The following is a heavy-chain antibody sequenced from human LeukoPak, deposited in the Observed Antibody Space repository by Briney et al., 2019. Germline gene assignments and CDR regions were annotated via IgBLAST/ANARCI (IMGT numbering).Heavy chain of an antibody. J-gene: IGHJ6*03. CDR2: ISAYNGNT. CDR1: GYTFTSYG. V-gene: IGHV1-18*01. D-gene: IGHD3-22*01. CDR3: ARDPLTGYYSYYYYYMDV. Sequence: EASVKVSCKASGYTFTSYGISWVRQAPGQGLEWMGWISAYNGNTNYAQKLQGRVTKTTDTSTSTAYMELRSLRSDDTAVYYCARDPLTGYYSYYYYYMDVWGKGTTVTVSS.